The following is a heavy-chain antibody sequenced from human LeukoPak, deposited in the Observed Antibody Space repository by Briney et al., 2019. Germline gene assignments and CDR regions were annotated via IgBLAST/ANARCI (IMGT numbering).Heavy chain of an antibody. CDR3: ARGTKWVPAAIHYFGY. Sequence: SETLSLTCAVSGYSISSGYYWGWIRQPPGKGLEWIGSIYHSGSTYYNPSLKSRVTISVDTSKNQFSLKLSSVTAADTAVYYCARGTKWVPAAIHYFGYWGQGTLVTVSS. D-gene: IGHD2-2*02. CDR1: GYSISSGYY. J-gene: IGHJ4*02. CDR2: IYHSGST. V-gene: IGHV4-38-2*01.